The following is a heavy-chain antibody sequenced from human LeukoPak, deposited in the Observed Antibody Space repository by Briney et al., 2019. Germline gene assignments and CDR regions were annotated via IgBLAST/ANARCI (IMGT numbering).Heavy chain of an antibody. CDR3: AREPYGSGTFDY. V-gene: IGHV4-61*01. J-gene: IGHJ4*02. Sequence: PSETLSLTCTVSGASISIGSYYWSWIRQPPGKGLEWIGYFHYSRSTNYNPSLKSRVTISVDTSKNQFSLKLSSVTAADTAEYYCAREPYGSGTFDYWGQGTLVTVSA. CDR1: GASISIGSYY. CDR2: FHYSRST. D-gene: IGHD3-10*01.